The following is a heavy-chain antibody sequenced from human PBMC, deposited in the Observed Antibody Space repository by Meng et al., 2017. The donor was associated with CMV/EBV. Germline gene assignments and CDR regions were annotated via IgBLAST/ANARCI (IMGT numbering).Heavy chain of an antibody. V-gene: IGHV1-69*01. CDR1: GGTFSSYA. CDR3: ARDSHDYSNYYFDY. J-gene: IGHJ4*02. D-gene: IGHD4-11*01. Sequence: SGVEVMKPGSWWKVYCRASGGTFSSYANSWVRQAPGQGLEWMGGIIPIFGTANYAQKFQGRVTITADESTSTAYMELSSLRSEDTAVYYCARDSHDYSNYYFDYWGQGTLVTVSS. CDR2: IIPIFGTA.